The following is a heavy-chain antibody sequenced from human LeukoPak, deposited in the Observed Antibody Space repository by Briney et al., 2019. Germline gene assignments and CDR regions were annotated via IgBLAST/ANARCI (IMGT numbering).Heavy chain of an antibody. CDR2: INHSGST. CDR1: GGSFSGYY. D-gene: IGHD1-26*01. Sequence: PSETLSLTCAVYGGSFSGYYWSWIRQPPGKGLEWIGEINHSGSTNYNPSLKSRVTISVDTSKNQFSLKLSSVTAADTAVYYCAGLGGSYLYYFDYWGQGT. J-gene: IGHJ4*02. V-gene: IGHV4-34*01. CDR3: AGLGGSYLYYFDY.